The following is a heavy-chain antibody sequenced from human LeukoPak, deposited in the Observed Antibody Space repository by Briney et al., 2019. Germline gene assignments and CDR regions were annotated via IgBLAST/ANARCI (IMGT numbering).Heavy chain of an antibody. Sequence: PGGSLRLSRAASGFIFNNYFMTWGRQAPGKGLEWVANIKQDGSEKYYVDSVKGRFTISRDNAKNSLYLQMHSLRAEDTAVYYCARTDYGDYDWYFDLWGRGALVTVSS. D-gene: IGHD4-17*01. V-gene: IGHV3-7*01. J-gene: IGHJ2*01. CDR3: ARTDYGDYDWYFDL. CDR2: IKQDGSEK. CDR1: GFIFNNYF.